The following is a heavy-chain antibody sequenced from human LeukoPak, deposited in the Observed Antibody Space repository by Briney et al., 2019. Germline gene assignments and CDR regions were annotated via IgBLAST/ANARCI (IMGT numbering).Heavy chain of an antibody. V-gene: IGHV3-30*18. J-gene: IGHJ6*03. D-gene: IGHD3-10*01. CDR1: GFTFSSFA. CDR3: AKGFGDYYMDV. Sequence: PGGSLRLSCAASGFTFSSFAMHRVRQAPGKGLEWVAVISYDGSNKYYADSVKGRFTISRDNSKNTLYLQMNSLRAGDTAVYYCAKGFGDYYMDVWGKGTTVTVSS. CDR2: ISYDGSNK.